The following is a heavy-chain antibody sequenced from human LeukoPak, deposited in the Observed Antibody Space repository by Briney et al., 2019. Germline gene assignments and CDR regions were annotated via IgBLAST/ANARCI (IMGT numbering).Heavy chain of an antibody. J-gene: IGHJ3*02. V-gene: IGHV4-39*07. Sequence: PSETLSLTCTVSGGSISSSSYYWGWIRQPPGKGLEWIGSISYRGSTYYNPSLKSRVTISVDTSKNQFSLTLTSVTAADTAVYFCARDWELWSTRDAFDIWGHGTMVTVSS. CDR2: ISYRGST. D-gene: IGHD4-23*01. CDR3: ARDWELWSTRDAFDI. CDR1: GGSISSSSYY.